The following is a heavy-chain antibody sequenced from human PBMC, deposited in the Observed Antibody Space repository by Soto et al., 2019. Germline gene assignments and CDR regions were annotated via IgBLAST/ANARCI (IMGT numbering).Heavy chain of an antibody. CDR1: DGSVNTGNYY. J-gene: IGHJ4*02. Sequence: QVQLQESGPGLVKPSETLSLTCSVSDGSVNTGNYYWSWIRQPPGKGLEWIGHIYYIGTTNYNPPPEVRLTVRVAPSKIFFSLRVTSVPAADAAVYFCGREETQFPRYGGHFDSGGQRLLVPLPS. CDR3: GREETQFPRYGGHFDS. D-gene: IGHD3-16*02. V-gene: IGHV4-61*01. CDR2: IYYIGTT.